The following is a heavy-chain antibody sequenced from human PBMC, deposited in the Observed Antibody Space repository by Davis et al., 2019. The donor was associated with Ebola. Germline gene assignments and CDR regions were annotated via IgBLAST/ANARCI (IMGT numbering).Heavy chain of an antibody. Sequence: ASVKVSCKASGYTFTSYYMHWVRQAPGQGLEWMGIINPGGGSTTYAQKFQGRVTMTRDTSTSTVYMDLSSLRSEDTAVYYCAKLGQQLLLGDWDYWGQGTLVTVSS. CDR1: GYTFTSYY. D-gene: IGHD2-2*01. CDR2: INPGGGST. CDR3: AKLGQQLLLGDWDY. V-gene: IGHV1-46*01. J-gene: IGHJ4*02.